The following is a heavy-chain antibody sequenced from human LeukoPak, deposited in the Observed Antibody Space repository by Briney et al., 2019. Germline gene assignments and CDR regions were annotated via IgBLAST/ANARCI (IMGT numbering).Heavy chain of an antibody. D-gene: IGHD6-13*01. CDR1: GGSINSTSYY. J-gene: IGHJ4*02. V-gene: IGHV4-39*07. CDR3: AREELRSSSLDY. CDR2: IYYSGST. Sequence: SETLSLTCTVSGGSINSTSYYWGWIRQPPGKGLEWIGNIYYSGSTYYNPSLKSRITISVDTSKNQFSLKLSSVTAADTAVYYCAREELRSSSLDYWGQGTLVTVSS.